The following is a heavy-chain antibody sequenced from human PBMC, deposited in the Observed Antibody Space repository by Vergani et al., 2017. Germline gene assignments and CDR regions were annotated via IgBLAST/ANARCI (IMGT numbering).Heavy chain of an antibody. V-gene: IGHV3-30*03. CDR3: ARDGSSSQSFYYYYYMDV. CDR2: ISYDGSNK. D-gene: IGHD6-6*01. CDR1: GFTFSSYG. Sequence: QVQLVESGGGVVQPGRSLRLSCAASGFTFSSYGMHWFRQAPGKGLEWVAVISYDGSNKYYADSVKGRFTISRDNSKNTLYLQMNRLRAEDTALYYCARDGSSSQSFYYYYYMDVWGKGTTVTFSS. J-gene: IGHJ6*03.